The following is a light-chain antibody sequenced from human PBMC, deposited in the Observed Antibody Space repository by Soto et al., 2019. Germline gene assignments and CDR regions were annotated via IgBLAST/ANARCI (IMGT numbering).Light chain of an antibody. CDR2: ATS. V-gene: IGKV3-20*01. J-gene: IGKJ2*01. CDR3: QQYNRSPRT. Sequence: EIVLTQSPGTLSLSPGETATLSCRASQSVGSYLAWYQQKPGQAPRLLIYATSSRAAGIPDRFSGSGSGTDFTLTISTLEPEDFAVYYCQQYNRSPRTFGQGTKLEIK. CDR1: QSVGSY.